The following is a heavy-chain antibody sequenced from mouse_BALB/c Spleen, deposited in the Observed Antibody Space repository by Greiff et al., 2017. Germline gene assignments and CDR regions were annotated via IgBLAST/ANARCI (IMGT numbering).Heavy chain of an antibody. V-gene: IGHV5-12-1*01. CDR1: GFAFSSYD. CDR2: ISSGGGST. J-gene: IGHJ2*01. CDR3: ARHRPVGSSANYCDY. Sequence: EVQLVESGGGLVKPGGSLKLSCAASGFAFSSYDMSWVRQTPEKRLEWVAYISSGGGSTYYPDTVKGRFTISRDNAKNTLYLKMSSLKSEDTAMYYCARHRPVGSSANYCDYGGQGTTLTVS. D-gene: IGHD1-1*01.